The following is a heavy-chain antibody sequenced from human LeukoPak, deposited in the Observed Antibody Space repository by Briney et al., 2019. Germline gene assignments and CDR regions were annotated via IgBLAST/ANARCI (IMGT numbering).Heavy chain of an antibody. J-gene: IGHJ6*02. CDR3: ARLGGILDGMDV. D-gene: IGHD3-16*01. CDR2: IYYSGST. Sequence: SETLSLTCTVSGGSISSSSYYWGWIRQPPGKGLEWIGSIYYSGSTYYNPSLTSRVTISVDTSKNQFSLKLSSVTAADTAVYYCARLGGILDGMDVWGQGTTVTVSS. V-gene: IGHV4-39*01. CDR1: GGSISSSSYY.